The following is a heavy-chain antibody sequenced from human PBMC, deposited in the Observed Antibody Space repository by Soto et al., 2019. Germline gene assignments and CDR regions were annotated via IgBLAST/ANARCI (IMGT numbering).Heavy chain of an antibody. D-gene: IGHD6-13*01. Sequence: ASVKVSCKASGYTFTSYGISWVRQAPGQGLEWMGWISAYNGNTNYAQKLQGRVTMTTDTSTSTAYMELRSLRSDDTAVYYCARDHAYSGSRWSGFDYWGQGTLVTVSS. CDR2: ISAYNGNT. J-gene: IGHJ4*02. CDR1: GYTFTSYG. CDR3: ARDHAYSGSRWSGFDY. V-gene: IGHV1-18*01.